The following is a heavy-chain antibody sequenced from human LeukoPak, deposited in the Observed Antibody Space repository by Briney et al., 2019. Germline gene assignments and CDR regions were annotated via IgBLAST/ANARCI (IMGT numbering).Heavy chain of an antibody. CDR3: VRSGYNRFDY. CDR2: ISGGGGSGGRT. D-gene: IGHD5-24*01. Sequence: GGSLRLSCAASGFTFSSYAMSWVRQAPGKGLEWVSNISGGGGSGGRTYYADSVKGRFTISRDNSKNTLYPQMNSLRAEDTAVYYCVRSGYNRFDYWGQGTPVTVSS. V-gene: IGHV3-23*01. J-gene: IGHJ4*02. CDR1: GFTFSSYA.